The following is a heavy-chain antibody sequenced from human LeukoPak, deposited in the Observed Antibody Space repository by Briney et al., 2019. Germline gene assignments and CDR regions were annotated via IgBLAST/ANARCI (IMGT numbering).Heavy chain of an antibody. CDR3: ARLRSKYWFDP. CDR1: GFTVNSNY. Sequence: GGSLRLSCAASGFTVNSNYMSWVRQAPGKGLEWVSVIYSGGSTYYADSVKGRFTISRDNSKNTLYLQMNSLRADDTAVYYCARLRSKYWFDPWGQGTLVTVSS. J-gene: IGHJ5*02. V-gene: IGHV3-53*01. CDR2: IYSGGST. D-gene: IGHD4-11*01.